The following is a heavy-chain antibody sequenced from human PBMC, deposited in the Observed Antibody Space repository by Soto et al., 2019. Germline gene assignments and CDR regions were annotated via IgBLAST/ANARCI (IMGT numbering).Heavy chain of an antibody. CDR3: ARATRIAAAGIWGWFDP. CDR1: GYTFTSYG. V-gene: IGHV1-18*01. CDR2: ISAYNGNT. Sequence: ASVKVSCKASGYTFTSYGISWVRQAPGQGLEWMGWISAYNGNTNYAQKLQGRVTMTTDTSTSTAYMELRSLRSDDTAVYYCARATRIAAAGIWGWFDPWGQGTLVTVSS. J-gene: IGHJ5*02. D-gene: IGHD6-13*01.